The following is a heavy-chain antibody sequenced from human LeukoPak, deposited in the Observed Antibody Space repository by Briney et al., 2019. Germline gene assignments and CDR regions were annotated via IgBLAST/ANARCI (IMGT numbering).Heavy chain of an antibody. CDR3: ARSSSRWDFDY. D-gene: IGHD6-13*01. V-gene: IGHV4-34*01. CDR1: GESFSGYY. J-gene: IGHJ4*02. CDR2: IYHSGSS. Sequence: SETLSLTCAVYGESFSGYYWSWIRQPPGKGLEWIGEIYHSGSSNYNPSLESRVTTSVDTSMNQFSLKLSSVTAADTAVYYCARSSSRWDFDYWGQGTLVTVSS.